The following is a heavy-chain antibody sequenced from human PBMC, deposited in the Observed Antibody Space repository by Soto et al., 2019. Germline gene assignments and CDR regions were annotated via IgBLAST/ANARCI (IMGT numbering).Heavy chain of an antibody. J-gene: IGHJ6*02. CDR1: GDSVTSHY. CDR3: ARARYQLLHPYYYGMDV. Sequence: SETLSLTCSFSGDSVTSHYLTWIRQSPEKGLEWIGYMHYTGFSHYNPSLKSRLTISVDTSKNQFSLKLSSVTAADTAVYFCARARYQLLHPYYYGMDVWGQGTTVTVSS. CDR2: MHYTGFS. V-gene: IGHV4-59*02. D-gene: IGHD2-2*01.